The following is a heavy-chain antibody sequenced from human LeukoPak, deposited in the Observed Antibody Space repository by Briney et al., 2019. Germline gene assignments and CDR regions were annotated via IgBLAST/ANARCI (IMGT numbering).Heavy chain of an antibody. D-gene: IGHD3-22*01. Sequence: WGSLRLSCAASGFTFSSYGMSWVRQAPGKGLEWVSAISGSGGSTYYADSVKGRFTISRDNSKNTLYLQMNSLRAEDTAVYYCARRAGDYSHPYDYWGQGTLVTVS. V-gene: IGHV3-23*01. CDR2: ISGSGGST. CDR3: ARRAGDYSHPYDY. J-gene: IGHJ4*02. CDR1: GFTFSSYG.